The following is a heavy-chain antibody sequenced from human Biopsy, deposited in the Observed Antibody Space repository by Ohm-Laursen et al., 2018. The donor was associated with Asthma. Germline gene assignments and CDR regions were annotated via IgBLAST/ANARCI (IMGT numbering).Heavy chain of an antibody. CDR3: ARDLSGYCTSSACYGFDS. D-gene: IGHD2-8*01. J-gene: IGHJ5*01. CDR2: INYSGST. V-gene: IGHV4-31*03. CDR1: GGSLSSGPYY. Sequence: SETLSLTCTVSGGSLSSGPYYWSWVRQHPGKGLEWIGYINYSGSTFYSPSLESRVTVSVDTSKNQFSLKLSSVTAADTAVYYCARDLSGYCTSSACYGFDSRGQGTLVTVSS.